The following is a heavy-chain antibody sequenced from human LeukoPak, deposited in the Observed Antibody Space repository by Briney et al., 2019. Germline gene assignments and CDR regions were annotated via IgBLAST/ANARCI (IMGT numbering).Heavy chain of an antibody. CDR1: GGSFSGYY. CDR3: ARDRHCSGGSCYHYFDY. Sequence: SETLSLTCAVYGGSFSGYYWSWIRQPPGKGLEWIGEINHSGSTNYNPSLKSRVTISVDTSKNQFSLKLSSVTAADTAVYYCARDRHCSGGSCYHYFDYWGQGTLVTVSS. CDR2: INHSGST. J-gene: IGHJ4*02. V-gene: IGHV4-34*01. D-gene: IGHD2-15*01.